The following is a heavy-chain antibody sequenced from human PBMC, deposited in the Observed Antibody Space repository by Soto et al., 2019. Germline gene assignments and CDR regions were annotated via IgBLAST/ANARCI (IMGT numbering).Heavy chain of an antibody. CDR3: ARDQRLERGVMAFDY. D-gene: IGHD1-1*01. CDR1: GGSISSGGYY. CDR2: IYYSGST. J-gene: IGHJ4*02. V-gene: IGHV4-31*03. Sequence: SETLSLTCTVSGGSISSGGYYWSWIRQHPGKGLEWIGYIYYSGSTYYNPSLKSRVTISVDTSKNQFSLKLSSVTAADTAVYYCARDQRLERGVMAFDYWGQGTLVTVSS.